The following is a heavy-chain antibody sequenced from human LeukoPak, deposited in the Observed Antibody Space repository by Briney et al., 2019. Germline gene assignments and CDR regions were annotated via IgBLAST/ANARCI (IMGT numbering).Heavy chain of an antibody. CDR2: INHSGST. D-gene: IGHD2-2*01. CDR1: GGSFSGYY. V-gene: IGHV4-34*01. J-gene: IGHJ4*02. Sequence: SETLSLTCAVYGGSFSGYYWSWIRQPPGKGLEWIGEINHSGSTNYNPSFKSRVTISVDTSKNQFSLKLSSVTAADTAVYYCAGGYCSSTSCYRYFDYWGQGTLVTVSS. CDR3: AGGYCSSTSCYRYFDY.